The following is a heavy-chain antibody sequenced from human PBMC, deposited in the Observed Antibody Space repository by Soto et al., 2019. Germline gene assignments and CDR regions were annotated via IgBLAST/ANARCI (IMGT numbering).Heavy chain of an antibody. CDR3: AKLRVLEWEVQESDY. CDR2: IPYDGSHQ. Sequence: QVHLVESGGGVVQPGRSLRLSCAASGFTFSSHGMHWIRQAPGKGLEWVAVIPYDGSHQYYADSVKGRFSISRDNSKNTLYLQMNSLRAEHTAVYYCAKLRVLEWEVQESDYWGQGTLVSVSS. V-gene: IGHV3-30*18. D-gene: IGHD3-3*01. CDR1: GFTFSSHG. J-gene: IGHJ4*02.